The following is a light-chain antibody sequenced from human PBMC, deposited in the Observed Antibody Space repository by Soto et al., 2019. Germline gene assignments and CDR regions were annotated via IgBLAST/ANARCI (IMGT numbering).Light chain of an antibody. V-gene: IGLV2-14*01. CDR3: SSFTSRFTFV. Sequence: QSVLTQPASVSGSPGQSIAISCTGTRSDVGAYSYVSWYQQHPGKAPKLMISEVTNRPSGVSDRFSGSKSGNTASLTISGLQAEDEADYYCSSFTSRFTFVFGTGTKGTVL. J-gene: IGLJ1*01. CDR2: EVT. CDR1: RSDVGAYSY.